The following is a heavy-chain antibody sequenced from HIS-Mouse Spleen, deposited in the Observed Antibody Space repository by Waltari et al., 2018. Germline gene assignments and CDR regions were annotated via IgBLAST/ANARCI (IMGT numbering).Heavy chain of an antibody. CDR3: AREIPYSSSWYDWYFDL. J-gene: IGHJ2*01. D-gene: IGHD6-13*01. CDR1: GGSISSSSYY. Sequence: QLQLQESGPGLVKPSETLSLTCTVSGGSISSSSYYWGWIRQPPGKGLEWIGSIYYSGGTYSKPSLKGPVTISVDTSKNQFSLKLSAVTAADTAVYYCAREIPYSSSWYDWYFDLWGRGTLVTVSS. CDR2: IYYSGGT. V-gene: IGHV4-39*07.